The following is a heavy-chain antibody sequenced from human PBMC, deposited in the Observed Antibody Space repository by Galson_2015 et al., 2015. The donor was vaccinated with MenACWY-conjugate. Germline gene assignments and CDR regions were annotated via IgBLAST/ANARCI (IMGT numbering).Heavy chain of an antibody. CDR2: ISISSSYI. CDR3: ARDYARLEWLSAYYFDY. CDR1: GFIFSSHT. D-gene: IGHD3-3*01. J-gene: IGHJ4*02. Sequence: SLRLSCAASGFIFSSHTMNWVRQAPGKGLEWVSSISISSSYIYHADSVKGRFTISRDNAKNSLYLQMNSLTAEDTAVCYCARDYARLEWLSAYYFDYWGQGTPVTVSS. V-gene: IGHV3-21*01.